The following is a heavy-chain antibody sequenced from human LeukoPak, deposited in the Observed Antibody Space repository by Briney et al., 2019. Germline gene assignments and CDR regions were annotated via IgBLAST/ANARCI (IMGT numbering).Heavy chain of an antibody. D-gene: IGHD3-10*01. CDR3: ARTRYGSGTLDY. Sequence: GESLKISCAASGFTFSSYSMNWVRQAPGKGLEWVSSISSSSSYIYYADSVKGRFTISRDNAKNSLYLQMNSLRAEDTAVYYCARTRYGSGTLDYWGQGTLVTVSS. CDR1: GFTFSSYS. CDR2: ISSSSSYI. J-gene: IGHJ4*02. V-gene: IGHV3-21*01.